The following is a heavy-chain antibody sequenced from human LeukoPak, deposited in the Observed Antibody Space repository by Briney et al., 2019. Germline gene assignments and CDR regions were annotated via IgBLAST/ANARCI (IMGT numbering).Heavy chain of an antibody. CDR2: IYNSRIT. D-gene: IGHD1-1*01. Sequence: SETLSLTCTVSGGSIRSNYWSWIRQPPGKGLEWIGYIYNSRITNYNPSLKSRVTISVDTSKNQFSLKLTSVTAADTAVYYCARMIERRTLHFDYWGQGTLVTVSS. J-gene: IGHJ4*02. V-gene: IGHV4-59*01. CDR1: GGSIRSNY. CDR3: ARMIERRTLHFDY.